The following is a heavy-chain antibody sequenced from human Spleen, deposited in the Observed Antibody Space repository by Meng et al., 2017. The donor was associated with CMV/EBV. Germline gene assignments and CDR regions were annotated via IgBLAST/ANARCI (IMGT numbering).Heavy chain of an antibody. CDR1: GGSFSGYY. CDR2: INHSGST. Sequence: SETLSLTCAVYGGSFSGYYWSWIRQPPGKGLEWIGEINHSGSTNYNPSLKSRVTISVDTSKNQFSLKLSSVTAADTAVYYCARVPDYSKVVYYYYGMDVWGQGTTVTVSS. J-gene: IGHJ6*02. V-gene: IGHV4-34*01. D-gene: IGHD4-11*01. CDR3: ARVPDYSKVVYYYYGMDV.